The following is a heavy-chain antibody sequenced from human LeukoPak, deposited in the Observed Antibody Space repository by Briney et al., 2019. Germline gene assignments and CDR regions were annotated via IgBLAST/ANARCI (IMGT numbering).Heavy chain of an antibody. CDR3: AKDENYYDSSGYYGTPSYYFDY. Sequence: PGGSLRLSCAASGFTFSSYGMHWVRQAPGKGLEWVAVISYDGSNKYYADSVKGRFTISRDNSKNTLYLQMNSLRAEDTAVYYCAKDENYYDSSGYYGTPSYYFDYWGQGTLVTVSS. CDR1: GFTFSSYG. CDR2: ISYDGSNK. V-gene: IGHV3-30*18. D-gene: IGHD3-22*01. J-gene: IGHJ4*02.